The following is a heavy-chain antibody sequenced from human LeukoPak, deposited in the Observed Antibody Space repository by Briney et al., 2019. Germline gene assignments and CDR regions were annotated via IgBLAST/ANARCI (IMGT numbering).Heavy chain of an antibody. CDR3: ARKDYQWVYDI. D-gene: IGHD2-8*01. J-gene: IGHJ3*02. V-gene: IGHV1-24*01. Sequence: ASVKVSCKVSGYTLTELSMHWVRQAPGKGLEWMGGFDPEDGETIYAQKFQGRLTMTRDTSINTAFMELSSLRSDDTAVYYCARKDYQWVYDIWGQGTMVTVSS. CDR1: GYTLTELS. CDR2: FDPEDGET.